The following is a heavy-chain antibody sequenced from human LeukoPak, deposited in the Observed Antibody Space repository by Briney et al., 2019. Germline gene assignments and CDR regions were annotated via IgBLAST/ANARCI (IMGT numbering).Heavy chain of an antibody. CDR2: IRYDGSKE. CDR3: AKDSRYYYVDY. Sequence: GGSLRLSCAASGFTFSSYGTHWVRQAPGKGLEWVAFIRYDGSKEYYADSVKGRFTISRDNSKNTLYLQMNSLKTEDTAVYYCAKDSRYYYVDYWGQGTLVTVSS. CDR1: GFTFSSYG. D-gene: IGHD1-14*01. J-gene: IGHJ4*02. V-gene: IGHV3-30*02.